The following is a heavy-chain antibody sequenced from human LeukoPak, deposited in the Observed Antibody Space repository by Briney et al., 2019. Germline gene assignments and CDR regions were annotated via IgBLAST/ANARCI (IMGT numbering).Heavy chain of an antibody. CDR1: GFTFSSYS. V-gene: IGHV3-21*01. CDR3: ARDISDFWSGEPPRWAVDY. D-gene: IGHD3-3*01. J-gene: IGHJ4*02. CDR2: ISSSSSYI. Sequence: GGSLRLSCAASGFTFSSYSMNWVRQAPGKGLEWVPSISSSSSYIYYADSVKGRFTISRDNAKNSLYLQMNSLRAEDTAVYYCARDISDFWSGEPPRWAVDYWGQGTLVTVSS.